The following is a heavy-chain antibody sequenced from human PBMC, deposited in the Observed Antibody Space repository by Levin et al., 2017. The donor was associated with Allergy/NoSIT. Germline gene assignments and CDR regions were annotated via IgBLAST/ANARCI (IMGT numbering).Heavy chain of an antibody. CDR3: ATDFPKIVGATTYYYYYGMDV. Sequence: ASVKVSCKVSGYTLTELSMHWVRQAPGKGLEWMGGFDPEDGETIYAQKFQGRVTMTEDTSTDTAYMELSSLRSEDTAVYYCATDFPKIVGATTYYYYYGMDVWGQGTTVTVSS. J-gene: IGHJ6*02. V-gene: IGHV1-24*01. CDR2: FDPEDGET. CDR1: GYTLTELS. D-gene: IGHD1-26*01.